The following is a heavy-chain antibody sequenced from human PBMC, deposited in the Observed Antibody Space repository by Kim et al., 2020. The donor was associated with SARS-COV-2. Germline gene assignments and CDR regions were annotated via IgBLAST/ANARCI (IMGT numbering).Heavy chain of an antibody. J-gene: IGHJ4*02. CDR3: ARDRYDFWSGYLY. Sequence: YHPSRKNRVTITVDTSKNQFSLKLSSVTGADTAVYYCARDRYDFWSGYLYWGQGTLVTVSS. D-gene: IGHD3-3*01. V-gene: IGHV4-30-2*05.